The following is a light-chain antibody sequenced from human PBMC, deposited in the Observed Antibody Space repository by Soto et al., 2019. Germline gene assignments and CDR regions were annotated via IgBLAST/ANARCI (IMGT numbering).Light chain of an antibody. J-gene: IGKJ2*01. CDR3: QQYDGSLPYT. CDR2: GVS. Sequence: EIVLTQSPGTLSLSPGERATLSCRASQTVRNSYLAWYQQKPGQAPRLLIYGVSARATGIPDRFSGSGSGTDFTRTISRLEPEDFAVFYCQQYDGSLPYTFGQGTKLEIK. CDR1: QTVRNSY. V-gene: IGKV3-20*01.